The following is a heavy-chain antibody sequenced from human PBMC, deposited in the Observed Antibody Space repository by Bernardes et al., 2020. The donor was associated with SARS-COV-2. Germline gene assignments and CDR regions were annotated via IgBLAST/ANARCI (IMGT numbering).Heavy chain of an antibody. Sequence: ASVKVSCKTSGYTFTSYGIIWVRQAPGQGLEWMGWINGYNGNTKSTQSLQDRLTMTTDTSTSTVYMELRSLRSDDTAVYYCARDYTGYGYLDYWGPGTLVTASS. J-gene: IGHJ4*02. CDR2: INGYNGNT. V-gene: IGHV1-18*01. CDR1: GYTFTSYG. CDR3: ARDYTGYGYLDY. D-gene: IGHD5-18*01.